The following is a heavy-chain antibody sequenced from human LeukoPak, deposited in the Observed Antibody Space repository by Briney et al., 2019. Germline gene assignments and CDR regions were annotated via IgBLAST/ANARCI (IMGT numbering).Heavy chain of an antibody. V-gene: IGHV1-2*02. Sequence: ASVKVSCKASGYTFTSYGISWVRQAPGQGLEWMGWINPNSGGTNYAQKFQGRVTMTRDTSISTAYMELSRLRSDDTAVYYCARENEMIGFDPWGQGTLVTVSS. CDR2: INPNSGGT. CDR1: GYTFTSYG. D-gene: IGHD3-22*01. J-gene: IGHJ5*02. CDR3: ARENEMIGFDP.